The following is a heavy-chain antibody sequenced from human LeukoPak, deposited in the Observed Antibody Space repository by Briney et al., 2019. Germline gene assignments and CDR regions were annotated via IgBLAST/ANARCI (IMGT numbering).Heavy chain of an antibody. V-gene: IGHV3-30*18. D-gene: IGHD6-13*01. J-gene: IGHJ4*02. CDR3: AKDRLLIAAAGNFDY. CDR1: GFTFSSYG. CDR2: ISYDGSNK. Sequence: GRSLRLSCAASGFTFSSYGMHWVRQAPGKGLEWVAVISYDGSNKYYADSVKGRFTISRDNSKNTLYLQMDSLRAEDTAVYYCAKDRLLIAAAGNFDYWGQGTLVTVSS.